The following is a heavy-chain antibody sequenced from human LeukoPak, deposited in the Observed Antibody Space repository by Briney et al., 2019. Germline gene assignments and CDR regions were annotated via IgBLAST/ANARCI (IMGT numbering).Heavy chain of an antibody. CDR2: IDPNSGAT. J-gene: IGHJ3*02. CDR1: GGTFSSYA. V-gene: IGHV1-2*02. CDR3: ARVGLTRGEAFDI. D-gene: IGHD3-16*01. Sequence: ASVKVSCKASGGTFSSYAINWVRQAPGQGLEWMGWIDPNSGATKYAQKFQGGATMTRDTSITTAYMELSSLRYDDTATYYCARVGLTRGEAFDIWGQGTMVTVSS.